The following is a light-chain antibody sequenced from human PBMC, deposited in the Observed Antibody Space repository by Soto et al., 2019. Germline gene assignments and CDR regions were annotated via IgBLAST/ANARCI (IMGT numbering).Light chain of an antibody. CDR1: SSDIGCYIF. CDR2: EVT. J-gene: IGLJ2*01. Sequence: QSALTQPPSASGSPGQSVTISCTGTSSDIGCYIFVSWYQQHPGKAPKLLIYEVTKRPSGVPDRNSGSKSGNTATLTDSGLQPEYEADYYCSSYAGNNNVVFGGVTKLT. V-gene: IGLV2-8*01. CDR3: SSYAGNNNVV.